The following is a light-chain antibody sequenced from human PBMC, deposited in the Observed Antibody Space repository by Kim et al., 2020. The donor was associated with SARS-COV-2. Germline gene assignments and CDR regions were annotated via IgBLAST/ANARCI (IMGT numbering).Light chain of an antibody. Sequence: GEVVTLSYTGSPSTIGGSYFVHLYQQLPGTAPKLLIYGNKHRPSGVPDRFSGSQSGTSASLAITGLQAADEADYYCQSFDSSLREVFGGGTQLTVL. CDR1: PSTIGGSYF. CDR2: GNK. J-gene: IGLJ2*01. V-gene: IGLV1-40*01. CDR3: QSFDSSLREV.